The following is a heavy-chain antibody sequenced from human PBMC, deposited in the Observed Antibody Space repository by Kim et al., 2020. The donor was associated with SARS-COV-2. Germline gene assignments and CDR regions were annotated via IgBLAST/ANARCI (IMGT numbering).Heavy chain of an antibody. CDR3: ARDTHYDILTGYSPAGYYYGMDV. V-gene: IGHV3-11*01. Sequence: GGSLRLSCAASGFTFSDYYMSWIRQAPGKGLEWVSYISSSGSTIYYADSVKGRFTISRDNAKNSLYLQMNSLRAEDTAVYYCARDTHYDILTGYSPAGYYYGMDVWGQGTTVTVSS. D-gene: IGHD3-9*01. J-gene: IGHJ6*02. CDR1: GFTFSDYY. CDR2: ISSSGSTI.